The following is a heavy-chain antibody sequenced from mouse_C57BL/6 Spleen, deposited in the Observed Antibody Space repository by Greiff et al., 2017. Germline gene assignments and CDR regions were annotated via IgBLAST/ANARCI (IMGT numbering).Heavy chain of an antibody. CDR3: ARRIYYGNYGAMDY. V-gene: IGHV1-76*01. CDR2: IYPGSGNT. Sequence: QVQLQQSGAELARPGASVKLSCKASGYTFTDYYINWVKQRPGQGLEWIARIYPGSGNTYYNEKFKGKATLTAEKSSSTAYMQLSSLTSEDSAVYFCARRIYYGNYGAMDYWGQGTSVTVSS. CDR1: GYTFTDYY. J-gene: IGHJ4*01. D-gene: IGHD2-1*01.